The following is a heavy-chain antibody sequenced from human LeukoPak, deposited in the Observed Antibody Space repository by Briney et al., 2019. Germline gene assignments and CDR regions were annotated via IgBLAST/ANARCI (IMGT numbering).Heavy chain of an antibody. Sequence: ASVKVSCKASGYTFTSYGISWVRQAPGQGLEWMGWISAYNGNTNYAQKLQGRVTVTTDTSTSTAYMELRSLRSDDTAVYYCARGIAAAANYYYGMDVWGQGTTVTVSS. CDR2: ISAYNGNT. CDR1: GYTFTSYG. V-gene: IGHV1-18*01. J-gene: IGHJ6*02. D-gene: IGHD6-13*01. CDR3: ARGIAAAANYYYGMDV.